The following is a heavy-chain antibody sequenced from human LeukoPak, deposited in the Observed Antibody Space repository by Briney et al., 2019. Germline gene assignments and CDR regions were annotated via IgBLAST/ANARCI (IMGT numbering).Heavy chain of an antibody. CDR1: EITFSYT. J-gene: IGHJ4*02. CDR3: ARGNGYNAPSD. CDR2: ISSSSDYI. Sequence: SGGSLRLTCAVSEITFSYTMNWVRQAPGKGLEWVSSISSSSDYIYYADSVKGRFTISRDNAKNSLYLHMNSLRAEDTAVYYCARGNGYNAPSDWGQGTLVTVSS. D-gene: IGHD5-24*01. V-gene: IGHV3-21*01.